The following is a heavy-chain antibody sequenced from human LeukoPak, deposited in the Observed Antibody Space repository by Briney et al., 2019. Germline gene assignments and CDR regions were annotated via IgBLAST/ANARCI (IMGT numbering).Heavy chain of an antibody. V-gene: IGHV3-7*04. D-gene: IGHD3-10*01. CDR1: GFTFSTSW. Sequence: GGSLRLSCEASGFTFSTSWMSWARQAPGKGPECVANINQDGSEKYYVDSVKGRFTISRDNAKNSLYLRMNSLRADDTAVYYCAKDSSANYWGQGTLVTVSS. CDR2: INQDGSEK. CDR3: AKDSSANY. J-gene: IGHJ4*02.